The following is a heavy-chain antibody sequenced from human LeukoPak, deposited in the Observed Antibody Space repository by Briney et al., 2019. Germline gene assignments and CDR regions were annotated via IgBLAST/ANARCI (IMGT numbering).Heavy chain of an antibody. D-gene: IGHD2-15*01. CDR3: ARAPRGFCSGGSCFDF. J-gene: IGHJ4*02. Sequence: LEASVKVSCKASGGTFSSYAISWMRQAPGQGLEWMGWIDPNSGGSNSAQKFQGRVTMTRDTSISTAYMELSRLRSDDTAVYYCARAPRGFCSGGSCFDFWGQGTLVTVSS. CDR1: GGTFSSYA. V-gene: IGHV1-2*03. CDR2: IDPNSGGS.